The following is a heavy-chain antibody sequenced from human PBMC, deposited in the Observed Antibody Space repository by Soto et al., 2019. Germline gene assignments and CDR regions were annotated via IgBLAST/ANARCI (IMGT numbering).Heavy chain of an antibody. CDR3: ARVPARLTPNDY. CDR1: GYTFTSYG. CDR2: ISANNGNT. D-gene: IGHD2-15*01. J-gene: IGHJ4*02. V-gene: IGHV1-18*01. Sequence: QVQLVQSGAEVKKPGASVKVSCKASGYTFTSYGITWVRQAPGQGLEWMGWISANNGNTNYAQNLKDRVTKTTDTATSTAYMERSSLRSDATAVYSCARVPARLTPNDYCGKGTLVTVSS.